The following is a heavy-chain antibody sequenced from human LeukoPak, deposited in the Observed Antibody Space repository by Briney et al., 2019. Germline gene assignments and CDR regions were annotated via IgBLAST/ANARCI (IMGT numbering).Heavy chain of an antibody. V-gene: IGHV3-48*03. CDR3: EREPGQDSSGYYYFDY. CDR1: GFTFSSYE. CDR2: ISSSGSTI. Sequence: SGGSLRLSCAASGFTFSSYEMNWVRQAPGKGLEWVSYISSSGSTIYYADSVKGRFTISRDNAKNSLYLQMNSLRAEDTAVYYCEREPGQDSSGYYYFDYWGQGTLVTVSS. J-gene: IGHJ4*02. D-gene: IGHD3-22*01.